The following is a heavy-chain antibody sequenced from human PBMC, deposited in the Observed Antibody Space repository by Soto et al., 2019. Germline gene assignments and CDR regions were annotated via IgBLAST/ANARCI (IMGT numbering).Heavy chain of an antibody. D-gene: IGHD3-22*01. V-gene: IGHV1-58*01. Sequence: ASVKVSCKASGFTFTSSAVQWVRQARGQRLEWIGWIVVGSGNTNYAQKFQERVTITRDMSTSTAYMELSSLRSEDTAVYYCAASYDSSGYYLSYWGQGTLVTVSS. CDR3: AASYDSSGYYLSY. CDR2: IVVGSGNT. J-gene: IGHJ4*02. CDR1: GFTFTSSA.